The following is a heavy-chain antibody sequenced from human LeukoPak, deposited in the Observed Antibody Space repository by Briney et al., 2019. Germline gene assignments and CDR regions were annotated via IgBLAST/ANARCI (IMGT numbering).Heavy chain of an antibody. CDR1: GGSISNSYF. D-gene: IGHD5/OR15-5a*01. V-gene: IGHV4-39*01. CDR3: ATSDTVSTYNWFDP. Sequence: SETLSLTCNVSGGSISNSYFWGWIRRPPGKGLEWTGSIRYSGSTYYNPSLKSRVTISVDTSKNQFSLNLSSLTAADTAVYYCATSDTVSTYNWFDPWGQGTLVTVS. CDR2: IRYSGST. J-gene: IGHJ5*02.